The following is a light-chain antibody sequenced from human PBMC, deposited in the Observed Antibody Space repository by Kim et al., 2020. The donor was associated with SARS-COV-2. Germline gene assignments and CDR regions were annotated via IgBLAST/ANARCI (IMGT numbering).Light chain of an antibody. V-gene: IGLV1-44*01. J-gene: IGLJ1*01. Sequence: QSVLTQPPTASGTPGQRVTISCTGSTSNIGSNTINWYQQAPGTAPRLLINRHNQRPSGVPERFSGSKSGTSASLAISGLQSEDEADYFCAAWDDSLNGYVFGTGTKVTVL. CDR3: AAWDDSLNGYV. CDR2: RHN. CDR1: TSNIGSNT.